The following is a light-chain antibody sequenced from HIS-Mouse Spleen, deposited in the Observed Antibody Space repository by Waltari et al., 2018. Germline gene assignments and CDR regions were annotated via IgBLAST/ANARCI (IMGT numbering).Light chain of an antibody. CDR3: SSYTSSSTVV. J-gene: IGLJ2*01. Sequence: QSALTQPPSVSGSPGQSVTISCTGTISDVGSYNRVSWYQQPPGPAPKLMIYEVSNRPSGVPDRFSGSKSGNTASLTISGLQAEDEADYYCSSYTSSSTVVFGGGTKLTVL. CDR2: EVS. CDR1: ISDVGSYNR. V-gene: IGLV2-18*02.